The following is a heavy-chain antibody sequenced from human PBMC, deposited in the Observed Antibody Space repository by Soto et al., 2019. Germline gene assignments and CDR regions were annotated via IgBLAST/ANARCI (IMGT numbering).Heavy chain of an antibody. CDR1: GYTFTSYG. J-gene: IGHJ6*02. CDR2: ISAYNGNT. V-gene: IGHV1-18*01. Sequence: ASVKVSCKASGYTFTSYGISWVRQAPGQGLEWMGWISAYNGNTNYAQKFQGWVTMTRDTSISTAYMELSRLRSDDTAVYYCARVVLTGTYGMDVWGQGTTVTVSS. D-gene: IGHD3-9*01. CDR3: ARVVLTGTYGMDV.